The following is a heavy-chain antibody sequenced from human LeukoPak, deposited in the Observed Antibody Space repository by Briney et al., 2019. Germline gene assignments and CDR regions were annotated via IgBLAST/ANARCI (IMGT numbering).Heavy chain of an antibody. CDR3: ARHVVVGATSSYYYGMDV. Sequence: GESLKISCKGSGYSFTSYWISWVRQMPGKGLEWMGIIYPGDSDTRYSPSFQGQVTISADKSISTAYLQWSSLKASDTAMYYCARHVVVGATSSYYYGMDVWGQGTTVTVSS. CDR1: GYSFTSYW. V-gene: IGHV5-51*01. D-gene: IGHD1-26*01. J-gene: IGHJ6*02. CDR2: IYPGDSDT.